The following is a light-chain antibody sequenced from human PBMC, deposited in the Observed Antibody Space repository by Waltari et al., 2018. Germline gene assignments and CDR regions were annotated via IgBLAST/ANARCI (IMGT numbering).Light chain of an antibody. CDR2: KAY. CDR1: QSISSW. V-gene: IGKV1-5*03. Sequence: DIQMTQSPSTLSASVGDRVTITCRASQSISSWLAWYQQKPGKDPKLLLYKAYNLESGVPSRYRRSGSGTEFTLTISSLQPEDFATYYCQQYKSYSYTCGQGTKLEIK. J-gene: IGKJ2*01. CDR3: QQYKSYSYT.